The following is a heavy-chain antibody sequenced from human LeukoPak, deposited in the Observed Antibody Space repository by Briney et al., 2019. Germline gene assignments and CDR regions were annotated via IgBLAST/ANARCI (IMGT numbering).Heavy chain of an antibody. J-gene: IGHJ4*02. CDR1: GFTFTDYF. CDR3: ARDRYCSGGSCYANLIDY. CDR2: IKHNGGEK. V-gene: IGHV3-7*01. D-gene: IGHD2-15*01. Sequence: GGSLRLSCVASGFTFTDYFMSWVRQAPGKGLEWVASIKHNGGEKYYVDSVKGRFTISRDNAKNSLYLEMSSLRVEDTAVYYCARDRYCSGGSCYANLIDYWGQGTLVTVSS.